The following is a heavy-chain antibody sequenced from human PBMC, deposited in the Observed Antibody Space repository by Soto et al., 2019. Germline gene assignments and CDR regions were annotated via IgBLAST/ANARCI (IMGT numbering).Heavy chain of an antibody. D-gene: IGHD3-10*01. CDR2: MNPNSGNT. Sequence: ASVKVSCKASGYTFTSYDINWVRQATGQGLEWMGWMNPNSGNTGYAQKFQGRVTMTRNTSISTAYMELSSLRSEDTAVYYRARAYGSGGYGWFDPWGQGTLVTVSS. J-gene: IGHJ5*02. V-gene: IGHV1-8*01. CDR3: ARAYGSGGYGWFDP. CDR1: GYTFTSYD.